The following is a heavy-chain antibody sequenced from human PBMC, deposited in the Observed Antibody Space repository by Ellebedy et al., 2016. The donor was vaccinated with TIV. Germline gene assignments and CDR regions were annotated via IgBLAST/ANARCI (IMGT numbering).Heavy chain of an antibody. CDR3: ARGEGWIDN. V-gene: IGHV3-7*04. Sequence: GGSLRLXXAASGFTFSGYWISWVRQAPGKGLEWVANIKEDGSEKYYVDSVKGRFTISRDNVKNSLYLQMNSLRAEDTAVYFCARGEGWIDNWGQGTLVTVSS. J-gene: IGHJ4*02. CDR2: IKEDGSEK. CDR1: GFTFSGYW. D-gene: IGHD5-24*01.